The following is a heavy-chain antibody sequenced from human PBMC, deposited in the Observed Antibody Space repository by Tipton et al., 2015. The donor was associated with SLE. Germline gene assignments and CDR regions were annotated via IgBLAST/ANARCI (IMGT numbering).Heavy chain of an antibody. Sequence: GLVKPSEALSLTCAVDGASFSDYYWMWVRQPPGKGLEWIGEFIHSETTNYNPSLKSRVTISVDTSKNQFSLKLSSVTAADMAVYYCARNLRQLVPNSQNYWGQGTLVTVSS. CDR2: FIHSETT. J-gene: IGHJ4*02. CDR1: GASFSDYY. V-gene: IGHV4-34*12. D-gene: IGHD6-6*01. CDR3: ARNLRQLVPNSQNY.